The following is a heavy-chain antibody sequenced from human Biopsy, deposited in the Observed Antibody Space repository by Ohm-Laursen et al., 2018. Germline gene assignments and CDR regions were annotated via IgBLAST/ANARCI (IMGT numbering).Heavy chain of an antibody. CDR2: IRPLIGVT. CDR1: GYNFIRYS. D-gene: IGHD3-3*01. J-gene: IGHJ5*02. Sequence: ASVNVSCKISGYNFIRYSINWGRQAPGPGLEWMGGIRPLIGVTKYGQNFQDRVTMTTDTSTSTVYMELTSLRSEDTAVYFCTGGYSRRVSIFEAIIYWFDTWGQGTLVTVS. CDR3: TGGYSRRVSIFEAIIYWFDT. V-gene: IGHV1-18*01.